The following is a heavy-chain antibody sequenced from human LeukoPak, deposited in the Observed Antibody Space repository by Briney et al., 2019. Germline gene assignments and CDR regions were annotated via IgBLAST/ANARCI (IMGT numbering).Heavy chain of an antibody. V-gene: IGHV4-34*01. CDR1: GGSFSGYY. CDR3: ARPNCSGGSCYSHFDH. Sequence: SETLSLTCAVFGGSFSGYYWSWIRQPPGKGLEWIGEINHSGSTNYNPSLKSRVTISVDTSKNQFSLKLSSVTAADTAVYYCARPNCSGGSCYSHFDHWGQGTLVTVSS. CDR2: INHSGST. D-gene: IGHD2-15*01. J-gene: IGHJ4*02.